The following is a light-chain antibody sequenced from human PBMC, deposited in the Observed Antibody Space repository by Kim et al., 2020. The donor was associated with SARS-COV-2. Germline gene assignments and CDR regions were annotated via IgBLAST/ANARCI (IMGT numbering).Light chain of an antibody. CDR1: QSVNSSY. V-gene: IGKV3-20*01. CDR3: QQYGSSPPLYT. J-gene: IGKJ2*01. CDR2: GAS. Sequence: APGERATLSRKASQSVNSSYLAWYQQKPGQAPKLLIYGASSRATGIPDRFSGSGSGTDFTLTISRLEAEDFAVYYCQQYGSSPPLYTFGQGTKLEI.